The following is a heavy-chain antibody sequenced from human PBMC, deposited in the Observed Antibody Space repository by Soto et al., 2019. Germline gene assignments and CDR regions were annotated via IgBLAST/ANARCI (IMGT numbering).Heavy chain of an antibody. CDR1: ECTFMNYD. V-gene: IGHV1-8*01. Sequence: ASVKVSCKASECTFMNYDISWVRQATGQGLEWMGWMNPNSGNTGYALKFQGRVSMTRNTSIYTVYLELSSLASGDTAVYYCVRMASSGTLNWFDPWGQGTLVTVSS. J-gene: IGHJ5*02. D-gene: IGHD1-1*01. CDR2: MNPNSGNT. CDR3: VRMASSGTLNWFDP.